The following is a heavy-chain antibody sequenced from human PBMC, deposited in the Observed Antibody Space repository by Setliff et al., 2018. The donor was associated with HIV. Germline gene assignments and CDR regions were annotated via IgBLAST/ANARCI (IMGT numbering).Heavy chain of an antibody. CDR2: IWYDGSNK. CDR1: GFTFSSYG. Sequence: PGGSLRLSCAASGFTFSSYGMHWVRQAPGKGLEWVAVIWYDGSNKYYADSVKGRFTISRDNSKNTLYLQMNSLRAEDTAVYYCAKDQLPGNYPDYWGQGTLVTVSS. J-gene: IGHJ4*02. D-gene: IGHD1-7*01. V-gene: IGHV3-33*06. CDR3: AKDQLPGNYPDY.